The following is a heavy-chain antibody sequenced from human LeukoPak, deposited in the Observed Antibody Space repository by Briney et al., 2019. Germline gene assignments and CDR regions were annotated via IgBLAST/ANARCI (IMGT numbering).Heavy chain of an antibody. Sequence: GESLKISCAASGFTFSSSGMHWVRQAPGKGLEWVALIRSDGSNKYYADSVKGRFTVSRDNSKDTLYLQMNSLRPDDTAVYYCAKDIPSSSWYLGYWGQGTLVTVSS. V-gene: IGHV3-30*02. CDR1: GFTFSSSG. CDR2: IRSDGSNK. J-gene: IGHJ4*02. D-gene: IGHD6-13*01. CDR3: AKDIPSSSWYLGY.